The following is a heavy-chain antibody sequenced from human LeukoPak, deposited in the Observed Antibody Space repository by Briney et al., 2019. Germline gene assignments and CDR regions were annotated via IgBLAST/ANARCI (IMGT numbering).Heavy chain of an antibody. CDR2: IRIHNGNT. CDR3: ARGVAVAGGYYYYGMDV. D-gene: IGHD6-19*01. Sequence: ASVKVSCKSSSYTFTSISWVRQAPGQGLEWMGWIRIHNGNTKYAQTLQGRVTMTTDTSTSTAYMELRSLRSEDTAVYYCARGVAVAGGYYYYGMDVWGQGTTVTVSS. J-gene: IGHJ6*02. V-gene: IGHV1-18*01. CDR1: SYTFTS.